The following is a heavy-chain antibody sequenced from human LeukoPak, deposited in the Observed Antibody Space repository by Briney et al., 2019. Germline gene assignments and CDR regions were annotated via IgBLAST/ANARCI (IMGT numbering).Heavy chain of an antibody. CDR1: GGTFSSYA. V-gene: IGHV1-69*13. CDR3: AREARLRAMNYYYYMDV. J-gene: IGHJ6*03. D-gene: IGHD4-17*01. CDR2: IIPIFGTA. Sequence: SVKVSCKASGGTFSSYAISWVRQAPGQGLEWMGGIIPIFGTANYAQKFQGRVTITADESTSTAYMELSSLRSEDTAVYYCAREARLRAMNYYYYMDVWDKGTTVTVSS.